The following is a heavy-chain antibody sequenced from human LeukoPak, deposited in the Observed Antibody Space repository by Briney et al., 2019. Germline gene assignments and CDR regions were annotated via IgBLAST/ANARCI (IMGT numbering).Heavy chain of an antibody. D-gene: IGHD1-1*01. J-gene: IGHJ4*02. Sequence: SETLSLTCTVSGGSISSSSYYWGWIRQPPGKGLEWIGSIYYSGSTYYNPSLKSRVTISVDTSKNQFSLKLSSVTAADTAVYYCARFALGGGTYWGQGTLVTVSS. CDR1: GGSISSSSYY. CDR3: ARFALGGGTY. V-gene: IGHV4-39*07. CDR2: IYYSGST.